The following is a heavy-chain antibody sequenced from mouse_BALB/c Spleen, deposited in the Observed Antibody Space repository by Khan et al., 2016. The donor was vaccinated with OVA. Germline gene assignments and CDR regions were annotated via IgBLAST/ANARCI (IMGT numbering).Heavy chain of an antibody. J-gene: IGHJ3*01. V-gene: IGHV9-3-1*01. CDR1: GYTFTNYG. CDR2: INTYTGEP. Sequence: QIQLVQSGPELKKPGETVKISCKASGYTFTNYGMNWVKQAPGKGLKWMGWINTYTGEPTYADDFKGRFAFSLENSASTDYLQINNLKNEDPATYFCASSNSNYWFAYWGPVTLVTVSA. CDR3: ASSNSNYWFAY. D-gene: IGHD2-5*01.